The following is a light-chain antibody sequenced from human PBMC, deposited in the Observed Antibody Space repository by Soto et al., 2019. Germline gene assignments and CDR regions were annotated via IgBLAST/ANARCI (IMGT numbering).Light chain of an antibody. CDR2: DVS. J-gene: IGKJ5*01. CDR3: QQYNNWPFP. V-gene: IGKV3D-15*03. CDR1: QGVTAN. Sequence: VMQQPTDALSVSPGERAALSCRAGQGVTANFAWYQQKSGQSPRFLIYDVSIRATGVPARFSGTGSETDFTLTICVLQSEDSAVYFCQQYNNWPFPFGQGTRLAIK.